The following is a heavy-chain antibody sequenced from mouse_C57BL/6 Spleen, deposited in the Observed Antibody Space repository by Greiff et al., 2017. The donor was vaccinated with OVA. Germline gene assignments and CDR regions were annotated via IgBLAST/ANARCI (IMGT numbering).Heavy chain of an antibody. D-gene: IGHD5-1*01. CDR2: ISDGGSYT. J-gene: IGHJ3*01. CDR1: GFTFSSYA. V-gene: IGHV5-4*01. Sequence: EVQLMESGGGLVKPGGSLKLSCAASGFTFSSYAMSWVRQTPEKRLEWVATISDGGSYTYYPDNVKCRFTISRDNAKNSLYLHMSHLKSEDTAMYYCAREGSTFAYWGQGTLVTVSA. CDR3: AREGSTFAY.